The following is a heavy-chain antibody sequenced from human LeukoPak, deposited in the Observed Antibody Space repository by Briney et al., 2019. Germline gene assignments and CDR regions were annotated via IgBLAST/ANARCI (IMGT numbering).Heavy chain of an antibody. CDR1: GYTFTSYY. CDR3: ARTLPTYYDILTGPENFDY. J-gene: IGHJ4*02. V-gene: IGHV1-2*02. D-gene: IGHD3-9*01. CDR2: INPNSGGT. Sequence: ASVKVSCKASGYTFTSYYMHWVRQAPGQGLEWMGWINPNSGGTNYAQKFQGRVTMTRDTSISTAYMELSRLRSDDTAVYYCARTLPTYYDILTGPENFDYWGQGTLVTVSS.